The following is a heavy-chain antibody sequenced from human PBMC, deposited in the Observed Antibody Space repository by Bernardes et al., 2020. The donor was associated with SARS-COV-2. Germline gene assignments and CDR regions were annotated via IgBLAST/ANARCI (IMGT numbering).Heavy chain of an antibody. CDR1: GFTFSTYY. J-gene: IGHJ4*02. D-gene: IGHD3-10*01. CDR3: GRKGPFGELDY. V-gene: IGHV3-48*04. Sequence: GGSLRLSCAASGFTFSTYYMNWVRQAPGKGLEWVAFIDISTSTIYYADSVKGRFTVSRDNAKNSLYLQMNSLRAEDTAVYFCGRKGPFGELDYWGLGTLVTVSS. CDR2: IDISTSTI.